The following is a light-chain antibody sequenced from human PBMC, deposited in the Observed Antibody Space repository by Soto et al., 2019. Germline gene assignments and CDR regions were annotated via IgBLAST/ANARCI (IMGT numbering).Light chain of an antibody. V-gene: IGKV1-39*01. CDR3: QQRSNWPRT. Sequence: DIQMTQSPSSLSASVEDRVIITCRASQSISNHLNWYQQKPGKAPKLLIFAASSLQSGVPSRFSGSRSGPDFTLTISSLQPEDFAVYYCQQRSNWPRTFGQGTRWIS. J-gene: IGKJ1*01. CDR1: QSISNH. CDR2: AAS.